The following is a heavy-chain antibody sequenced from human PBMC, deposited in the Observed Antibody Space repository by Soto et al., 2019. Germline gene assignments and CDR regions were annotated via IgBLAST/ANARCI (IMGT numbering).Heavy chain of an antibody. J-gene: IGHJ4*02. Sequence: QVQLQESGPGLVKPSDTLSLTCAVSGYSISSSNWWGWIRQPPGKGLEWIGYIYYSGSTYYNPSLKSRVTMSVDTSKNQFSLKLSSVTAVDTAVYYCVRGPREALSSYFDYWGQGTLVTVSS. V-gene: IGHV4-28*01. CDR1: GYSISSSNW. CDR3: VRGPREALSSYFDY. CDR2: IYYSGST.